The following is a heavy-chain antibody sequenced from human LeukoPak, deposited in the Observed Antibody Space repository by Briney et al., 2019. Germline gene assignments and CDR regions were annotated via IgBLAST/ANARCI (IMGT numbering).Heavy chain of an antibody. J-gene: IGHJ4*02. Sequence: PSETLSLTCTVSGDSISSSKYYWGWIRQPPGKGLEWIGSIYYSGTTYYNSSLKSRVTISVDRSKNQFSLKLSSVTAADTAVYYCARHISAFDYWGQGTLVTVSS. V-gene: IGHV4-39*01. CDR3: ARHISAFDY. CDR2: IYYSGTT. CDR1: GDSISSSKYY.